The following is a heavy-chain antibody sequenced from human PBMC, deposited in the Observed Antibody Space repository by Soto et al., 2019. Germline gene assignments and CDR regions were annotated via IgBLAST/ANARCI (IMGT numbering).Heavy chain of an antibody. J-gene: IGHJ6*04. D-gene: IGHD6-13*01. Sequence: QVQLVQSGAEVKKPGSSVKVSCKASGGTFSSYAISWVRQAPGQGLEWMGGIIPIFGTANYAQKFQGRVTNTAHEPPSTANMETSSPRTTVTAVYYCARVRNIARPDMEVRGKGTPVTAST. V-gene: IGHV1-69*01. CDR1: GGTFSSYA. CDR2: IIPIFGTA. CDR3: ARVRNIARPDMEV.